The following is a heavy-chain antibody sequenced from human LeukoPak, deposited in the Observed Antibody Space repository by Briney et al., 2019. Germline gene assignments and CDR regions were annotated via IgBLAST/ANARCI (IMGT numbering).Heavy chain of an antibody. V-gene: IGHV3-9*01. Sequence: GRSLRLSCAASGFTFDDYAMHWVRQAPGKGLEWVSGISWNSGSIGYADSVKGRITISRDNAKNSLYLQMNSLRAEDTALYYCAKDEQMALYCGGGSCWAAFDIWGQGTMVTVSS. CDR3: AKDEQMALYCGGGSCWAAFDI. J-gene: IGHJ3*02. D-gene: IGHD2-15*01. CDR2: ISWNSGSI. CDR1: GFTFDDYA.